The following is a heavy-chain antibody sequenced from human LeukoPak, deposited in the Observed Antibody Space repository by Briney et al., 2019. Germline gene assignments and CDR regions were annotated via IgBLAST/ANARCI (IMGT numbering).Heavy chain of an antibody. Sequence: GGSLRLSCAASGFTFSSYAMSWVRQAPGEGLEWGSIINNSGGSTYYADSVKGRCTISRDNSKNTLYLQMNSLRGEDTAVYYCAKGGSISGYWYYGMDVWGQGTTVTVSS. CDR3: AKGGSISGYWYYGMDV. D-gene: IGHD3-16*01. V-gene: IGHV3-23*01. J-gene: IGHJ6*02. CDR2: INNSGGST. CDR1: GFTFSSYA.